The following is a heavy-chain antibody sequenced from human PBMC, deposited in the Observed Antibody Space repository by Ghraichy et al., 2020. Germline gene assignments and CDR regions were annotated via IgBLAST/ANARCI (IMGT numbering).Heavy chain of an antibody. V-gene: IGHV4-39*01. D-gene: IGHD6-19*01. J-gene: IGHJ4*02. Sequence: SETLSLTCTVSGGSISSSSYYWGWIRQPPGKGLEWIGSIYYSGSTYYNPSLKSRVTISVDTSKNQFSLKLSSVTAADTAVYYCARGIAVAGPRGSDYWGQGTLVTVSS. CDR1: GGSISSSSYY. CDR2: IYYSGST. CDR3: ARGIAVAGPRGSDY.